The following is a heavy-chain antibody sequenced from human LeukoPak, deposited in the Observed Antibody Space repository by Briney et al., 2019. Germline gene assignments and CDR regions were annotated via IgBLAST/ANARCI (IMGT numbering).Heavy chain of an antibody. CDR2: INSDGSST. V-gene: IGHV3-74*01. CDR3: ARTGTAMVSAFDI. CDR1: GFTFNKHW. J-gene: IGHJ3*02. Sequence: PGGSLRLSCAASGFTFNKHWMHWVRQAPGKGLVWVSRINSDGSSTSYADSVKGRFTISRDNAKNTLFLQMNSLRAEHTAVYYCARTGTAMVSAFDIWGQGTLVTASS. D-gene: IGHD5-18*01.